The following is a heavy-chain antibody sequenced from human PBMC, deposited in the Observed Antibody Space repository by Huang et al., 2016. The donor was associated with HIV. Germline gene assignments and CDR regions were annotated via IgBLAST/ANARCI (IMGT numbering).Heavy chain of an antibody. Sequence: QVQLVQSGAEVRKPGSSVKVSCRASGGSFNNFGINWVRQAPGQGLGWRGGIIPRLGTRNDAQRFQGRVTITADETTGVVYMELSSLRSDDTAVYFCAKRGGAWGSPYAFDLWGPGTMVTVSS. D-gene: IGHD3-16*01. CDR1: GGSFNNFG. CDR3: AKRGGAWGSPYAFDL. CDR2: IIPRLGTR. V-gene: IGHV1-69*13. J-gene: IGHJ3*01.